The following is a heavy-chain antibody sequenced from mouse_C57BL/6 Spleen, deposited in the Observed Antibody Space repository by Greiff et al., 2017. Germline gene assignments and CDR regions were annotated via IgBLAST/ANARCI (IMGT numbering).Heavy chain of an antibody. CDR3: ARDYGSRRIFDY. D-gene: IGHD1-1*01. CDR2: IYPGDGDT. J-gene: IGHJ2*01. Sequence: QVQLKESGPELVKPGASVKISCKASGYAFSSSWMNWVKQRPGKGLEWIGRIYPGDGDTNYNGKFKGKATLTADKSSSTAYMPLSSLTSEDSAVYFCARDYGSRRIFDYWGQGTTLTVSS. CDR1: GYAFSSSW. V-gene: IGHV1-82*01.